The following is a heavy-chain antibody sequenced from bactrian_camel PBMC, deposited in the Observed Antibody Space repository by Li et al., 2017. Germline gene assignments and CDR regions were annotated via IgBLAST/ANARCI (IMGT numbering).Heavy chain of an antibody. CDR1: GFSFNDYA. CDR2: VGWSGDST. V-gene: IGHV3-1*01. CDR3: ATGGTWTYDAFKYNY. J-gene: IGHJ4*01. D-gene: IGHD7*01. Sequence: VQLVESGGGLVQPGGSLTLSCADSGFSFNDYAIGWIRQAPGKGLEWVSTVGWSGDSTNYADSVKGRFTISRGNAKSTVYLQMNTPKSEDTARYYCATGGTWTYDAFKYNYWGQGTQVTVS.